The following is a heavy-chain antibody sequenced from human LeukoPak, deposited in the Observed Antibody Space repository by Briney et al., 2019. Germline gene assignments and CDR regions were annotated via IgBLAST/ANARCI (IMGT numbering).Heavy chain of an antibody. CDR2: IIPIFGTA. Sequence: GASVKVSCKASGGTFSSYAISWVRQAPGQGLEWMGRIIPIFGTANYAQKFQGRVTITTDESTSTAYMELSSLRSEDTAVYYCARLAEDSSGYSYPPRYYYYMDVWGKGTTVTVSS. CDR3: ARLAEDSSGYSYPPRYYYYMDV. J-gene: IGHJ6*03. V-gene: IGHV1-69*05. D-gene: IGHD3-22*01. CDR1: GGTFSSYA.